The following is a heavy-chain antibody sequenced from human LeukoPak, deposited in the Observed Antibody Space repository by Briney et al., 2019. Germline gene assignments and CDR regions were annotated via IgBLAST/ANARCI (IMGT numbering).Heavy chain of an antibody. CDR2: INHSGST. D-gene: IGHD3-22*01. CDR1: GGSFSGYY. CDR3: ARGPQRVYYYDSIGYYTFDY. Sequence: SETLSLTCAVYGGSFSGYYWSWIRQPPGKGLEWIGEINHSGSTNYNPSLKSRVTISVDTSKNQFSLKLSSVTAADTAVYYCARGPQRVYYYDSIGYYTFDYWGQGTLVTVSS. V-gene: IGHV4-34*01. J-gene: IGHJ4*02.